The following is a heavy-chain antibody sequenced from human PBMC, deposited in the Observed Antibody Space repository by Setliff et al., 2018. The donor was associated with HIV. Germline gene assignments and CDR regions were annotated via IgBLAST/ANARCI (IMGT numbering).Heavy chain of an antibody. CDR3: ATDRDGWYNPHLYS. Sequence: QPGGSLRLSCAASGFTFSYFWMSWVRQTPGKGLEWVANIKHDGSEKYYVDSVKGRFTISRDNVENTLYLEINSLRVEDTGFYYCATDRDGWYNPHLYSWGQGTLVTVSS. J-gene: IGHJ4*02. V-gene: IGHV3-7*03. CDR2: IKHDGSEK. D-gene: IGHD6-19*01. CDR1: GFTFSYFW.